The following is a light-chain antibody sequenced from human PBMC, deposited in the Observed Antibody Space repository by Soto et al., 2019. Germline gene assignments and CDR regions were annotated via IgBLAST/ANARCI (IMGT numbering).Light chain of an antibody. CDR3: QQYNNWPPWT. J-gene: IGKJ1*01. V-gene: IGKV3-15*01. CDR2: GAS. CDR1: ENVNTY. Sequence: ETVLTQSPATLSLSPGERATLSCRASENVNTYLAWFQQKSGQAPRLLIFGASTRAAGIPARFSGSGSGTEFTLTISSLQSEDFAVYYCQQYNNWPPWTFGQGTKVEIK.